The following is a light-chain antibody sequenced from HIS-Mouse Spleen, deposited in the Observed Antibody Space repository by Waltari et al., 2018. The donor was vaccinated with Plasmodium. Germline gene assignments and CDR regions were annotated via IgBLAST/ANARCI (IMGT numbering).Light chain of an antibody. CDR1: RSDVGGYNS. Sequence: QSALTQPRSVSGSPGQSVTISCPGTRSDVGGYNSFSWYQQHPGKAPKRMIYDVSKRPSGVPDRFSGSKSGNTASLTISGLQAEDEADYYCCSYAGSYTWVFGGGTKLTVL. J-gene: IGLJ3*02. CDR3: CSYAGSYTWV. CDR2: DVS. V-gene: IGLV2-11*01.